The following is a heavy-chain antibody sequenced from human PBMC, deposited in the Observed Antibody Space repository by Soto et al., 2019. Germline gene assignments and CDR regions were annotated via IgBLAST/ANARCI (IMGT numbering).Heavy chain of an antibody. J-gene: IGHJ5*02. CDR1: GGSISTYY. CDR3: ARASSCAYDSCAFDP. V-gene: IGHV4-59*01. Sequence: LSLTCTVSGGSISTYYWSWIRQPPGKGLEWIGFIYYTGSTNYNPSLKSRVTLSLDTSKNQFSLKLSSVTAADTAVYYCARASSCAYDSCAFDPWGQGTLVTVSS. D-gene: IGHD3-16*01. CDR2: IYYTGST.